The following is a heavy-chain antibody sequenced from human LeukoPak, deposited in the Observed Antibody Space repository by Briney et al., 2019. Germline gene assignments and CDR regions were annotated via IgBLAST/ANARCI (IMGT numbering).Heavy chain of an antibody. D-gene: IGHD5-18*01. CDR2: IYSGGST. Sequence: GGSLRLSCEASGFTVSDNYMSWVRQAPGKGLEWVSVIYSGGSTNYADSVKGRFTISRDNSKNTLYLQMNSLRADDTAVYYCARDPGYSYGLDYWGQGTLVTVSS. V-gene: IGHV3-66*01. CDR3: ARDPGYSYGLDY. CDR1: GFTVSDNY. J-gene: IGHJ4*02.